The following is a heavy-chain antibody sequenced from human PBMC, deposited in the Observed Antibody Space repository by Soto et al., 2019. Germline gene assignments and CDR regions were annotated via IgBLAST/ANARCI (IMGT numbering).Heavy chain of an antibody. V-gene: IGHV1-18*01. J-gene: IGHJ6*02. CDR1: GYRFTSYG. D-gene: IGHD6-13*01. CDR3: ARSTVKDIAAAGTIEYYYYGMDV. Sequence: GASVKVSCKASGYRFTSYGIGWVRQAPGQGLEWMGWINAYNGNTNYAQKFQGRVTITADESTSTAYMELSSLRSEDTAVYYCARSTVKDIAAAGTIEYYYYGMDVWGQGTTVTVSS. CDR2: INAYNGNT.